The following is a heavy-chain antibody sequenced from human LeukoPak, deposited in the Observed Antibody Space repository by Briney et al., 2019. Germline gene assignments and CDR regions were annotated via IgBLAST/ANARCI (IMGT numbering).Heavy chain of an antibody. CDR3: ARRPNSNNWFGP. J-gene: IGHJ5*02. D-gene: IGHD2/OR15-2a*01. CDR2: IHYTGST. V-gene: IGHV4-31*01. Sequence: SQTLSLTCTVSGGSITSGGYYWSWIRQHPGKGLEWIGYIHYTGSTYYNPSLKSQVTISVDTSKNQFSLNLSSVTAADTAVYYCARRPNSNNWFGPWGQGTLVTVSS. CDR1: GGSITSGGYY.